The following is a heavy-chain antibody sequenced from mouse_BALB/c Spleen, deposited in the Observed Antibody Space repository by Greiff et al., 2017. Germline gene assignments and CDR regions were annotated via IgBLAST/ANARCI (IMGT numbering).Heavy chain of an antibody. CDR1: GYTFTSYY. CDR2: INPSNGGT. Sequence: QVQLQQSGAELVKPGASVKLSCKASGYTFTSYYMYWVKQRPGQGLEWIGGINPSNGGTNFNEKFKSKATLTVDKSSSTAYMQLSSLTSEDSAVYYCTRRGLWNYYAMDYWGQGTSVTVSS. V-gene: IGHV1S81*02. CDR3: TRRGLWNYYAMDY. J-gene: IGHJ4*01.